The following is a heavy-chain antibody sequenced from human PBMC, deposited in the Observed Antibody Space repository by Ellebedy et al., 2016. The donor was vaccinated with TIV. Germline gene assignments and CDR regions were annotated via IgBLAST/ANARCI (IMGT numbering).Heavy chain of an antibody. D-gene: IGHD5-12*01. CDR1: GFTFSRYA. V-gene: IGHV3-23*01. J-gene: IGHJ6*02. Sequence: GGSLRLSXATSGFTFSRYAMSWVRQAPGKGLEWVSGISGSGGSTYYADSVKGRFTISRDNSKNTLYLQMNSLRVEDTAVYYCARWYIVTLMLYGMDVWGQGTTVTVSS. CDR3: ARWYIVTLMLYGMDV. CDR2: ISGSGGST.